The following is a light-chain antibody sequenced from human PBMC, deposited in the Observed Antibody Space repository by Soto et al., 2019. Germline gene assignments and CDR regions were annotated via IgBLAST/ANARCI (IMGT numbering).Light chain of an antibody. CDR1: QGVTTN. Sequence: EIVMTQSPATLSVSPGERATLSCRASQGVTTNLAWYQQKPGQAPRLLIYGASTRATGIPARFSGSESGTDFTLTISSLQSEDFAVYYCQQYNPWPLTFGGGTKVEIK. CDR2: GAS. J-gene: IGKJ4*01. CDR3: QQYNPWPLT. V-gene: IGKV3-15*01.